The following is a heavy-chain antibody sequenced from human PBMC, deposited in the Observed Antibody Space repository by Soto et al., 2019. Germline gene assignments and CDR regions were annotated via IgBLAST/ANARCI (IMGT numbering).Heavy chain of an antibody. D-gene: IGHD5-12*01. J-gene: IGHJ6*02. V-gene: IGHV5-10-1*01. CDR2: IDPSDSYT. Sequence: SWVRXXPGKGLVWMGSIDPSDSYTNYSPSFQGHVTISADKSISTAYLQWSSLKASDTAMYYCARLYMATIPYYYYYYGMDVWGQGTTVTVSS. CDR3: ARLYMATIPYYYYYYGMDV.